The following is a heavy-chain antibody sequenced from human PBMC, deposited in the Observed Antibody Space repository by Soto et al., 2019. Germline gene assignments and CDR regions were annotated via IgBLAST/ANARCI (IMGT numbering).Heavy chain of an antibody. V-gene: IGHV4-31*03. CDR1: GGSISSGGYY. D-gene: IGHD1-26*01. CDR2: IYYSGST. J-gene: IGHJ5*02. Sequence: QVQLQESGPGLVKPSQTLSLTCTVSGGSISSGGYYWSWIRPHPGKGLEWIGYIYYSGSTYYNPSLKSRVTISVDTSKNQFSLKLSSMTAADTAVYYCARGELRFWFDPWGQGTLVTVSS. CDR3: ARGELRFWFDP.